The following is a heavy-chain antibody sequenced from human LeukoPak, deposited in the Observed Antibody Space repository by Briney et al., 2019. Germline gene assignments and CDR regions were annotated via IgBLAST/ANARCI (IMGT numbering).Heavy chain of an antibody. Sequence: PGGSLRLSCAASGVTFSTYGLHWVRQAPGKGLEWVALIWYDGSNKYYADSVKGRFTISRDNSKNTLYLQMNSLRAEDTAVYYCAREKQKYSSGWYCLDYWGQGTLVTVSS. CDR2: IWYDGSNK. CDR3: AREKQKYSSGWYCLDY. D-gene: IGHD6-19*01. V-gene: IGHV3-33*01. J-gene: IGHJ4*02. CDR1: GVTFSTYG.